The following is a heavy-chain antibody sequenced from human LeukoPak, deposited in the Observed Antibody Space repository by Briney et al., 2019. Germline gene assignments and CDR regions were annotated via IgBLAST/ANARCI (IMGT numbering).Heavy chain of an antibody. Sequence: SETLSLTCTVSGGSISSYYWSWIRQPPGKGLEWIGYIYYSGSTNYNPSLKSRVTISVDTSKNQFPLKLSSVTAADTAVYYCARRVQEGDFDYWGQGTLVTVSS. J-gene: IGHJ4*02. D-gene: IGHD1-1*01. CDR3: ARRVQEGDFDY. V-gene: IGHV4-59*01. CDR2: IYYSGST. CDR1: GGSISSYY.